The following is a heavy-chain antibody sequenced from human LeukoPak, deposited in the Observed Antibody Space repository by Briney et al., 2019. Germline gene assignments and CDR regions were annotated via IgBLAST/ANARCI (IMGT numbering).Heavy chain of an antibody. V-gene: IGHV1-8*01. CDR3: ARAGGYCGRISCPYYFDY. Sequence: ASVKVSCKPSGYTFTSYDINWVRQATGQGLEWMGWMNPNSGNTGYAQKFQGRVTMTRNTSISTAYMELSSLRSEDTAVYYCARAGGYCGRISCPYYFDYWGQGSLDAVSS. J-gene: IGHJ4*02. D-gene: IGHD2-15*01. CDR2: MNPNSGNT. CDR1: GYTFTSYD.